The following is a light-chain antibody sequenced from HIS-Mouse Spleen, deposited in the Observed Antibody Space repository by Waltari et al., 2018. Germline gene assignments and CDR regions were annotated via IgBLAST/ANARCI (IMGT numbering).Light chain of an antibody. J-gene: IGLJ2*01. CDR1: SSNIGSNY. CDR2: RNN. CDR3: AAWDDSLSGVV. Sequence: QPPSASGTPGQRVTISCSGSSSNIGSNYVYWYQQLPGTAPKLLIYRNNQRPSGVPDRFSGSKSGTSASLAISGLRSEDEADYYCAAWDDSLSGVVFGGGTKLTVL. V-gene: IGLV1-47*01.